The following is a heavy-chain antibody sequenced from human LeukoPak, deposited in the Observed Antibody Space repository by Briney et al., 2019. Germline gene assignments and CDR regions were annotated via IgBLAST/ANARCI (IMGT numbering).Heavy chain of an antibody. V-gene: IGHV3-7*03. J-gene: IGHJ4*02. CDR3: ARYDSSGYYKYYFDY. CDR1: GFTFSSYW. Sequence: GGSLRLSCAASGFTFSSYWTSWVRQAPGKGLEWVANIKQDGSEKYYVDSVKGRFTISRDNAKNSLYLQMNSLRAEDTAVYYCARYDSSGYYKYYFDYWGQGTLVTVSS. D-gene: IGHD3-22*01. CDR2: IKQDGSEK.